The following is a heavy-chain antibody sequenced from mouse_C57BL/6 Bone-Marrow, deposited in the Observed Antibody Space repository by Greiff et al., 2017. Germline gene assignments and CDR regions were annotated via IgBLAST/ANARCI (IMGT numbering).Heavy chain of an antibody. D-gene: IGHD1-1*01. V-gene: IGHV1-59*01. CDR1: GYTFTSYW. CDR2: IDPSDSYT. J-gene: IGHJ2*01. CDR3: ALCYCDSRCYFDY. Sequence: QVQLQQPGAELVKPGTSVKLSCKASGYTFTSYWMHWVKQRPGQGLEWIGVIDPSDSYTNYNQKFKGKATLTVDTSSSTAYMQLSSLTSEDSAVYDGALCYCDSRCYFDYWGQGTTLTVSS.